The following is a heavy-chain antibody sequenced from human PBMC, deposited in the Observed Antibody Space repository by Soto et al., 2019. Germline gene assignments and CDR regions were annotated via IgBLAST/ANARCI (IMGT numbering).Heavy chain of an antibody. Sequence: LRLSCAASGFTFSNYAMNWVRQAPGKGLEWVSGISGGSGDSTFYADSVKGRFTISRDNSKNTLHLQMNSLRTEDTAVYYCAKTKPSSATRAAFDYWGQGTLVTVSS. CDR2: ISGGSGDST. D-gene: IGHD6-13*01. CDR1: GFTFSNYA. J-gene: IGHJ4*02. CDR3: AKTKPSSATRAAFDY. V-gene: IGHV3-23*01.